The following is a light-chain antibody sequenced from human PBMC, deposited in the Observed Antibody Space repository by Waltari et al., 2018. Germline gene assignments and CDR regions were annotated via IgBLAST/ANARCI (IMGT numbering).Light chain of an antibody. Sequence: EIVLTQSPGTLSLSPGERATLSCWASQSVGKFLAWYQQEPGQAPRLLIYGESSRATGIPDRFSGSGSGTDFSLTINRLEPEDFAVYYCQHYVRLPATFGQGTKVEI. V-gene: IGKV3-20*01. CDR2: GES. J-gene: IGKJ1*01. CDR3: QHYVRLPAT. CDR1: QSVGKF.